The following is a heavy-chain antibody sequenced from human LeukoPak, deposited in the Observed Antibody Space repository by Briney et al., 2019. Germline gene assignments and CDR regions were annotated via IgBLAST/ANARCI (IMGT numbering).Heavy chain of an antibody. D-gene: IGHD2-21*01. V-gene: IGHV3-48*01. CDR1: GFTFSSYT. Sequence: GGSLRLSCAASGFTFSSYTMNWVRQAPGKGLEWLSYISSSGSTIYYADSVKGRFTISRDNSKNTLYLQMNSLRAEDTAVYYCARFAIGGMDVWGQGTTVTVSS. J-gene: IGHJ6*02. CDR3: ARFAIGGMDV. CDR2: ISSSGSTI.